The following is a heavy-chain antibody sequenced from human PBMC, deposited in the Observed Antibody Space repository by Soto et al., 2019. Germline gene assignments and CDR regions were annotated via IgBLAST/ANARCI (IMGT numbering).Heavy chain of an antibody. CDR2: IIPIFGTA. CDR1: GCTFSSYS. D-gene: IGHD1-26*01. J-gene: IGHJ4*02. Sequence: SVKVSCKASGCTFSSYSINCVRQAPGQVLEWMGEIIPIFGTANYAQKFQGRVTITADESTSTAYMELSSLRSEDTAVYYCARDGGRHSGGIDYWGQGTLVTVSS. CDR3: ARDGGRHSGGIDY. V-gene: IGHV1-69*13.